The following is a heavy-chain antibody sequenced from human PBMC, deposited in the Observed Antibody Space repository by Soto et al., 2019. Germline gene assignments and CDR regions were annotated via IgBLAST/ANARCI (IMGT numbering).Heavy chain of an antibody. D-gene: IGHD3-22*01. CDR2: INPSGGST. CDR1: GYSFTSYF. Sequence: ASVKVSCKTSGYSFTSYFIHWVRQAPGQGLEWMGIINPSGGSTNYAQKLQGRVSMTRDRSTSTVHTELSSLRSDDTAMYYCAREYGNYDSSGYYAYWGQGTLVTVSS. V-gene: IGHV1-46*01. CDR3: AREYGNYDSSGYYAY. J-gene: IGHJ4*02.